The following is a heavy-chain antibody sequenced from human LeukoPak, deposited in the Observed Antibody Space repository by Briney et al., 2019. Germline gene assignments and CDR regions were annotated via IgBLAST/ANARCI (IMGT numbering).Heavy chain of an antibody. J-gene: IGHJ4*02. CDR1: GFTFSSYS. V-gene: IGHV3-21*01. CDR2: ISSSSSYI. CDR3: ARAILTPGGATVTRYFDY. D-gene: IGHD4-17*01. Sequence: TGGSLRLSCAASGFTFSSYSMNWVRQAPGKGLEWVSSISSSSSYIYYADSVKGRFTISRDNAKNSLYLQMNSLRAEDTAVYHCARAILTPGGATVTRYFDYWGQGTLVTVSS.